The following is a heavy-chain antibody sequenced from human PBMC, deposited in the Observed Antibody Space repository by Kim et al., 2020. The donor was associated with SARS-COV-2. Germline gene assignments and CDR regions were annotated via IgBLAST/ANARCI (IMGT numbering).Heavy chain of an antibody. V-gene: IGHV4-34*01. Sequence: SLKSRVTISVDTSKNQFSLKLSSVTAADTAVYYCARGYHYDSSGTYYFDYWGQGTLVTVSS. D-gene: IGHD3-22*01. J-gene: IGHJ4*02. CDR3: ARGYHYDSSGTYYFDY.